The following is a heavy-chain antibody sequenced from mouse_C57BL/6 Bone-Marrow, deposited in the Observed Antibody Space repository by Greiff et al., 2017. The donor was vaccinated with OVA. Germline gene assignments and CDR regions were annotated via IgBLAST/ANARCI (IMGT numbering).Heavy chain of an antibody. CDR1: GFTFSSYA. CDR3: TRECHDYGSSYDY. CDR2: ISSGGDYL. Sequence: EVQVVESGEGLVKPGGSLKLSCAASGFTFSSYAMSWVRQTPEKRLEWVAYISSGGDYLYYADTVKGRFTISRDTARNTLYLQMSSLKSEDTAMYYCTRECHDYGSSYDYWGKGPTLTVSS. V-gene: IGHV5-9-1*02. D-gene: IGHD1-1*01. J-gene: IGHJ2*01.